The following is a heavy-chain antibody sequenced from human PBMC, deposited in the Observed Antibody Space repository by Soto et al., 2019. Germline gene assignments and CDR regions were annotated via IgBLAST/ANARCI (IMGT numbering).Heavy chain of an antibody. V-gene: IGHV4-34*01. Sequence: SETLSLTCDVYGRSFRGYYCSWLRQSPGKGLEWIGQIKHSGGTNYNPLLKSRVTISVDTPRNQFSLKLSSVTAADTAVYFCARTYYYRSGTYFAWFDPWGQG. CDR2: IKHSGGT. CDR1: GRSFRGYY. CDR3: ARTYYYRSGTYFAWFDP. D-gene: IGHD3-10*01. J-gene: IGHJ5*02.